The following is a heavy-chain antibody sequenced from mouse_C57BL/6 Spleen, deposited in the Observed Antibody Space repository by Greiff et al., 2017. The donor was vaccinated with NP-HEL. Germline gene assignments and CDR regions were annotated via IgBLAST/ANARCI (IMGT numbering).Heavy chain of an antibody. CDR3: AGLGYYFDY. CDR2: IYPGDGDT. Sequence: LVESGPELVKPGASVKISCKASGYAFSSSWMNWVKQRPGKGLEWIGRIYPGDGDTNYNGKFKGKATLTADKSSSTAYMQLSSLTSEDSAVYFCAGLGYYFDYWGQGTTLTVSS. CDR1: GYAFSSSW. J-gene: IGHJ2*01. V-gene: IGHV1-82*01. D-gene: IGHD3-3*01.